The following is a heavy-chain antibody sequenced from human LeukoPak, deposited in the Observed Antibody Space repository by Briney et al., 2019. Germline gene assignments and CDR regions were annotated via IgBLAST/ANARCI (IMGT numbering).Heavy chain of an antibody. V-gene: IGHV4-59*01. J-gene: IGHJ3*02. CDR2: IYHSGST. Sequence: SETLSLTCAVSGGSITSYYWSWIRQPPGKGLEWIGYIYHSGSTNYNPSLKSRVTISLDTSKNQFSLNLNSLTAADTAVYYCARVRSLLLWFGELLSYDAFDIWGQGTMVTVSS. D-gene: IGHD3-10*01. CDR3: ARVRSLLLWFGELLSYDAFDI. CDR1: GGSITSYY.